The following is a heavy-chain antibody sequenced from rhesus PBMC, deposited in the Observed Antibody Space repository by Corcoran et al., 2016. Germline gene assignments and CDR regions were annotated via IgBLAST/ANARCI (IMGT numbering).Heavy chain of an antibody. J-gene: IGHJ4*01. D-gene: IGHD2-33*01. Sequence: QVQLQESGPGLVKPSETLSLTCAVSGYSISSNYWNWIRKPPGKGLEWRGRCPGRGGSTDHNPALKSRLTITRDTPKNQYSLKRSSVTGADPAVYYCARKEAHCSGSGCSPYCFDYWGQGVLVTVSS. V-gene: IGHV4-160*01. CDR3: ARKEAHCSGSGCSPYCFDY. CDR2: CPGRGGST. CDR1: GYSISSNY.